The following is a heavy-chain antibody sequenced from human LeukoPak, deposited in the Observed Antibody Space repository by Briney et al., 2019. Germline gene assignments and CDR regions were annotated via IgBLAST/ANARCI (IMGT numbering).Heavy chain of an antibody. CDR1: NGSISTYS. J-gene: IGHJ6*02. Sequence: QPSETLSLTCTVSNGSISTYSWNWIRQPPGKGLEWIGYIYYSGSTNYNPSLKSRVAISVDTSKNQFSLKLNSVTAADAAVYYCARGGESSSWSLYYGLDVWGQGTTVTVSS. V-gene: IGHV4-59*01. CDR3: ARGGESSSWSLYYGLDV. D-gene: IGHD6-13*01. CDR2: IYYSGST.